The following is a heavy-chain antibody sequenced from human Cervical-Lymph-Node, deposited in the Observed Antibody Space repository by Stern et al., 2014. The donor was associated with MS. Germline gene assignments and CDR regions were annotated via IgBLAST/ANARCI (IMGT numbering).Heavy chain of an antibody. CDR1: GYSFGSYD. V-gene: IGHV1-3*01. D-gene: IGHD3-16*02. J-gene: IGHJ6*02. CDR3: AREVVVLAAVSDNYYGLDV. Sequence: VQLVESGAEVQKPGASVKVSCMASGYSFGSYDLHWMRQAPGQRLEWMGKISAGDGNSEYSQSFQGRISLTSDTSATTAYMELSSLRSEDTAVYYCAREVVVLAAVSDNYYGLDVWGRGTTVIVSS. CDR2: ISAGDGNS.